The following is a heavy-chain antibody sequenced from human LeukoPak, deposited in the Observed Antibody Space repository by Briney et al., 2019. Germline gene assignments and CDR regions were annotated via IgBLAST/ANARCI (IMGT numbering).Heavy chain of an antibody. CDR1: GFTFTDYW. Sequence: PGGSLRLSCAASGFTFTDYWMHWVRQAPGKGLVWVSRVSIDGSSRSYADSVKGRFTISRDNAKNTLYLQLNSLRPEDTGLYYCARDRGGWPDYWGQGTLVTVSS. D-gene: IGHD6-19*01. CDR2: VSIDGSSR. V-gene: IGHV3-74*01. CDR3: ARDRGGWPDY. J-gene: IGHJ4*02.